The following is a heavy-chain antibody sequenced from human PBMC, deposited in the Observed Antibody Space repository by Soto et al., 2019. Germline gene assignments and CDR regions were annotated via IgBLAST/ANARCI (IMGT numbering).Heavy chain of an antibody. CDR2: IIPIIGKA. CDR3: ARRAYGDYGIDY. D-gene: IGHD4-17*01. Sequence: ASVKVSCKASGYTFTSYGISWVRQAPGQGLEWMGRIIPIIGKANYAQKFQGRVTITADKSTSTAYMELSSLRSEDTAVYYCARRAYGDYGIDYWGQGTLVTVSS. CDR1: GYTFTSYG. V-gene: IGHV1-69*04. J-gene: IGHJ4*02.